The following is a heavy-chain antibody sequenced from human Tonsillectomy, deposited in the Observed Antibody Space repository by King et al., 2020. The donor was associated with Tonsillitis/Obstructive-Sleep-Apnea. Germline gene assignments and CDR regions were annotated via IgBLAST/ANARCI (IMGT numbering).Heavy chain of an antibody. J-gene: IGHJ4*02. Sequence: VQLVQSVGGLVKPGGSLRLSCAASGFTFSDYFMSWIRQAPGKGLEWVSYISSSSTYTNYADSVKGRFTISRDNAKNSLYLQMNSLRAEDTAVYYCARERYGARWSFAHWGQGTLVTVSS. CDR2: ISSSSTYT. CDR3: ARERYGARWSFAH. V-gene: IGHV3-11*06. D-gene: IGHD6-13*01. CDR1: GFTFSDYF.